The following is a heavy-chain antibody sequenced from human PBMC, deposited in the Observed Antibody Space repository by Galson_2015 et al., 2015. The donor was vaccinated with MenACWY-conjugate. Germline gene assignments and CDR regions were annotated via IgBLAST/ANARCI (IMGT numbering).Heavy chain of an antibody. CDR1: GFTFSLYS. V-gene: IGHV3-48*02. D-gene: IGHD2-15*01. CDR3: ARDRGDIVVVGAKDRWGNYYYGMDV. CDR2: ISSSSSTI. Sequence: SLRLSCAASGFTFSLYSMNWVRQAPGKGLEWVSYISSSSSTIYYADSVKGRFTISRDNAKRSLYLQMNSLRDEDTAVYYCARDRGDIVVVGAKDRWGNYYYGMDVWGQGTTVTVSS. J-gene: IGHJ6*02.